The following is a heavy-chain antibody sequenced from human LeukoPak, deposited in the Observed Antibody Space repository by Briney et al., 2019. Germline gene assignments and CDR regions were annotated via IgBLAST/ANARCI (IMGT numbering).Heavy chain of an antibody. CDR3: AVGYSISWYAAGYFDY. V-gene: IGHV4-61*01. Sequence: PSETLSLTCTVSGGSVSSGSYYWSWIRQPPGKGLEWIGYIYYSGSTNYNPSLKSRVTISVDTSKNQFSLKLSSVTAADTAVYYCAVGYSISWYAAGYFDYWGQGTLVTVSS. CDR2: IYYSGST. CDR1: GGSVSSGSYY. D-gene: IGHD6-13*01. J-gene: IGHJ4*02.